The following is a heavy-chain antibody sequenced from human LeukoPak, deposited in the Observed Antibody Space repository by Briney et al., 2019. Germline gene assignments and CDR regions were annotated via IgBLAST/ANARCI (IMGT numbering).Heavy chain of an antibody. J-gene: IGHJ4*02. CDR1: GGSISSSSYY. Sequence: PSETLSLTCTVSGGSISSSSYYWGWIRQPPGKGLEWIGIIYYSGSTDYNPSLKSRVTISVDTSKNQFSLKLSSVTAADTAVYYCASTVIAGARHFDCWGQGTLVTVSS. CDR2: IYYSGST. CDR3: ASTVIAGARHFDC. V-gene: IGHV4-39*01. D-gene: IGHD6-19*01.